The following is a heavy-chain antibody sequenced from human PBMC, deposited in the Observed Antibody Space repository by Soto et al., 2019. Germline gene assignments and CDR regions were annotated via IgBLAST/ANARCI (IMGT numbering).Heavy chain of an antibody. J-gene: IGHJ6*02. Sequence: GRSMRLSCAAFEFTFSHYPMHRLRQATGKGLDWVAVISFDGSNKFYADSVKGRFTISKDNSQNTLYLQMNDLRHEDTAVYYCARLPGPLVSVLYIYPLDARESPSDLDIWGQGTTVTVSS. V-gene: IGHV3-30*04. D-gene: IGHD2-21*02. CDR1: EFTFSHYP. CDR3: ARLPGPLVSVLYIYPLDARESPSDLDI. CDR2: ISFDGSNK.